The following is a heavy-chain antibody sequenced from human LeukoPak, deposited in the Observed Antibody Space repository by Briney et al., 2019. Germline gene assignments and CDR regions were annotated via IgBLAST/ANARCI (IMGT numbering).Heavy chain of an antibody. CDR3: AKEKYSSGFFDY. D-gene: IGHD6-19*01. J-gene: IGHJ4*02. V-gene: IGHV3-23*01. CDR1: GSGKY. Sequence: GGSLRLSCAASGSGKYMSWVRQAPGKGLEWVSAISGSGGGTYYADSVKGRFTISRDNSKNTLYLQMNSLRGEDTAVYYCAKEKYSSGFFDYWGQGTLVTVSS. CDR2: ISGSGGGT.